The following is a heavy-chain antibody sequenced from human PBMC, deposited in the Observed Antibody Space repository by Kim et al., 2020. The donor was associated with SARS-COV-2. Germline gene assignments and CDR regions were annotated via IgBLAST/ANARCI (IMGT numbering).Heavy chain of an antibody. CDR3: TRGPGTRVAFWDAYY. J-gene: IGHJ3*02. V-gene: IGHV3-73*01. Sequence: GGSLRLSCAASGFSFSDYAMRWVRQASGKGLEWVGRIRGRANSSASTYAASVRGRFTIARADSKKEAHLKRNSLETKDTAEYYYTRGPGTRVAFWDAYY. CDR1: GFSFSDYA. D-gene: IGHD2-15*01. CDR2: IRGRANSSAS.